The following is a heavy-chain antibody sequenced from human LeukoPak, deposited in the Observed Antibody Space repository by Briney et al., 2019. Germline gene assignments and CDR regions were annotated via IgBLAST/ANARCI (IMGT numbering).Heavy chain of an antibody. CDR2: IDTDGSST. J-gene: IGHJ4*02. Sequence: GGSLRLSCAASGFTFSSYWMHWVRQAPGKGLVWVSRIDTDGSSTTYADSVKGRFTISRDNAKNTLYLQMNSLRAEDTAIYYCTRGGTTFDYWGQGTLVTVSS. D-gene: IGHD1-1*01. CDR1: GFTFSSYW. CDR3: TRGGTTFDY. V-gene: IGHV3-74*01.